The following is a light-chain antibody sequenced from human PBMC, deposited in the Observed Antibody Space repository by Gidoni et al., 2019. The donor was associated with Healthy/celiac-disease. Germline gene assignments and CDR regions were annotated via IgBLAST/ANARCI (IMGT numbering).Light chain of an antibody. J-gene: IGKJ3*01. CDR3: QQRFT. V-gene: IGKV1-39*01. Sequence: DIQMTQPPSSLSASVGDRVTITCRASQSISSYLNWYQQKPGKATKLLIYAAPSLQSGVTSRFSGSGSGTDFTLTISSLQPEDFATYYCQQRFTFGPGTKVDIK. CDR2: AAP. CDR1: QSISSY.